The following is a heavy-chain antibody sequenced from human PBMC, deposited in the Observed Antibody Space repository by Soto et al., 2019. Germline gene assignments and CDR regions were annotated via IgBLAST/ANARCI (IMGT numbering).Heavy chain of an antibody. CDR1: GYTFTSYA. CDR2: INAGNGNT. Sequence: ASVKVSCKASGYTFTSYAMHWVRQATGQRLEWMGWINAGNGNTKYSQKFQGRVTITRDTSASTAYMELSSLRSEDTAVYYCARQKRDYDYVLDWFDPWGQGTLVTVSS. D-gene: IGHD3-16*01. J-gene: IGHJ5*02. CDR3: ARQKRDYDYVLDWFDP. V-gene: IGHV1-3*01.